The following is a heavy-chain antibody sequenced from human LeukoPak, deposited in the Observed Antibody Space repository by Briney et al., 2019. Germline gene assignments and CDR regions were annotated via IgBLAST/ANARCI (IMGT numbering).Heavy chain of an antibody. CDR3: ARKRRDKMATIGRDFDY. CDR1: GFTFSDYY. CDR2: ISSSGSTI. Sequence: GGSLRLSCAASGFTFSDYYMSWIRQAPGKGLEWVSYISSSGSTIYYADSVKGRFTISRDNAKNSLYLQMNSLRAEDTAVYYCARKRRDKMATIGRDFDYWGQGTLVTVSS. V-gene: IGHV3-11*01. D-gene: IGHD5-24*01. J-gene: IGHJ4*02.